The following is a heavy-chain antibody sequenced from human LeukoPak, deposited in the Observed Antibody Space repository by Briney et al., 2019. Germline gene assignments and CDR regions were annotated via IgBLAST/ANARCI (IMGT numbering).Heavy chain of an antibody. D-gene: IGHD3-22*01. CDR3: ARDGGLYYDPPYDAFDI. CDR1: GFTFSSYA. Sequence: GRSLRLSCAASGFTFSSYAMHWVRQAPGKGLEWVAVISYDGSNKYYADSVKGRFTISRDNSKNTLYPQMNSLRAEDTAVYYCARDGGLYYDPPYDAFDIWGQGTMVTVSS. CDR2: ISYDGSNK. J-gene: IGHJ3*02. V-gene: IGHV3-30-3*01.